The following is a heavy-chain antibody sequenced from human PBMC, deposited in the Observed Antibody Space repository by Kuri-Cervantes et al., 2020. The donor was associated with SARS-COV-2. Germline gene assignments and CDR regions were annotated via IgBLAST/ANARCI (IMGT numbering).Heavy chain of an antibody. CDR1: GYSFTSYW. Sequence: GESLKISCKGSGYSFTSYWIGWVRQMPGKGLEWMGIIYPGDSDTRYSPSFQGQVTISADKSLSTAYLQWSSLKASDTAMYYCARPLYYYDSSGYPGSVVAFDIWGQGTMVTISS. D-gene: IGHD3-22*01. J-gene: IGHJ3*02. V-gene: IGHV5-51*01. CDR3: ARPLYYYDSSGYPGSVVAFDI. CDR2: IYPGDSDT.